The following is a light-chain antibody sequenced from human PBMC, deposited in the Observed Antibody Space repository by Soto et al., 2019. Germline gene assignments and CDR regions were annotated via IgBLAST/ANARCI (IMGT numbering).Light chain of an antibody. CDR1: QSISSY. CDR2: AAS. V-gene: IGKV1-39*01. J-gene: IGKJ1*01. CDR3: QQIGA. Sequence: DIQMTQSPSSLSACVGDRVTITCRASQSISSYLNWYQQKPGKAPKLLIYAASSLQSGVPSRFSGSGSGTDFTLTISSLQLEDFATYYCQQIGAFGQGTKVEIK.